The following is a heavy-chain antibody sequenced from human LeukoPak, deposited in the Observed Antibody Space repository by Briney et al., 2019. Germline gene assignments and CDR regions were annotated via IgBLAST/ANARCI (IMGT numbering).Heavy chain of an antibody. J-gene: IGHJ4*02. Sequence: GGSLRLSCAASGFTFSSYSMNWVRQAPGKGLEWVSSISSSSSYIYYADSVKGRFTISRDNAKNSLYLQMNSLRAEDTAVYYCARVLSKYYDSSGYIDYWGQGTLVTVSS. CDR2: ISSSSSYI. D-gene: IGHD3-22*01. CDR3: ARVLSKYYDSSGYIDY. CDR1: GFTFSSYS. V-gene: IGHV3-21*01.